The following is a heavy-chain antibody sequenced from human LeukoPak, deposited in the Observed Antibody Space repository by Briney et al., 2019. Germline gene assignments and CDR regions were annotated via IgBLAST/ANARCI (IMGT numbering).Heavy chain of an antibody. Sequence: PPGGSLRLSCAASGFSFSTYAMTWVRQAPGKGLEWVSAISGSGDSTYYADSVKGRFTISRDNSKNTLYLQMNSLRAEDTAVYYCARVTLVRGVNWDWGQGTLVTVSS. CDR3: ARVTLVRGVNWD. CDR1: GFSFSTYA. V-gene: IGHV3-23*01. J-gene: IGHJ4*02. CDR2: ISGSGDST. D-gene: IGHD3-10*01.